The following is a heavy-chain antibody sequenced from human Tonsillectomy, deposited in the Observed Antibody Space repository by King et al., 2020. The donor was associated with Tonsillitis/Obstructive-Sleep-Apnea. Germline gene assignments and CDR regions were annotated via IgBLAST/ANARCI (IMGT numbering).Heavy chain of an antibody. CDR2: ISWNSGSI. J-gene: IGHJ4*02. CDR1: GFTFDNYA. D-gene: IGHD4-23*01. CDR3: AKVFDYGGNAAGCDY. Sequence: VQLVESGGGLVQPGKSLRLSCAASGFTFDNYAMHWVRQAPGKGLEWVSGISWNSGSIGYADSVKGRFTISRDNAKNSPYLQMNSLRAEDTALYYCAKVFDYGGNAAGCDYWGQGTLVTVSS. V-gene: IGHV3-9*01.